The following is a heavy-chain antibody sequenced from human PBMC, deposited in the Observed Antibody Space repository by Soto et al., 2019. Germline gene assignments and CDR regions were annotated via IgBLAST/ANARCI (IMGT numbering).Heavy chain of an antibody. V-gene: IGHV3-21*01. CDR3: ARIWSGYYTGIDYYYYGMDV. CDR2: ISSSSSYI. D-gene: IGHD3-3*01. Sequence: GGSLRLSCAASGFTFSIYSMNWVRQAPGKGLEWVSSISSSSSYIYYADSVKGRFTISRDNAKNSLYLQMNSLRAEDTAVYYCARIWSGYYTGIDYYYYGMDVWGQGTTVTVSS. J-gene: IGHJ6*02. CDR1: GFTFSIYS.